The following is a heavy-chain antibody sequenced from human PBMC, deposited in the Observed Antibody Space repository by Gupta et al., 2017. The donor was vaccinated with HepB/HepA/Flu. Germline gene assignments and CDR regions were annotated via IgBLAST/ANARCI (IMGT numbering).Heavy chain of an antibody. CDR3: ATARPGTTYDF. D-gene: IGHD1-1*01. CDR2: CSRGGDI. V-gene: IGHV3-23*01. CDR1: GFTSGFTFSKSA. J-gene: IGHJ4*02. Sequence: EVQLLVSGGDLVQPGGSLRLSCAASGFTSGFTFSKSAMMWVRQAPGKGLEWVSGCSRGGDIYYADSVKGRFTISRDKSKNKVYLQMNSLRVEDTAVYYCATARPGTTYDFWGQGTLVTVSS.